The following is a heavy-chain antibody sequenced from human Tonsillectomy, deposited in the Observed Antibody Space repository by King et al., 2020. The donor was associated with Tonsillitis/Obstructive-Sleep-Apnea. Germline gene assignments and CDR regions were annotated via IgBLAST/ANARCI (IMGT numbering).Heavy chain of an antibody. Sequence: QLQESGPGLVKPSQTLSLTCTVSGGSISSGGYYWSWIRQHPGKGLEWIGYIYDSGSTYYNPSLKSRVNISVDTSKNQFSLKLSSVTTADTAVYYCASEVTTGAFDYWGQGTLVTVSS. D-gene: IGHD4-17*01. CDR3: ASEVTTGAFDY. J-gene: IGHJ4*02. CDR2: IYDSGST. CDR1: GGSISSGGYY. V-gene: IGHV4-31*03.